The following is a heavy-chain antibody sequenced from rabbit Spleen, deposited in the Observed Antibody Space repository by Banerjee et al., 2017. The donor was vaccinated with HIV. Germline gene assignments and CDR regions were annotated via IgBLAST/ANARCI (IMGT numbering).Heavy chain of an antibody. D-gene: IGHD4-1*01. J-gene: IGHJ4*01. CDR1: GFSFNSGYD. CDR2: IAGSSSGFS. Sequence: QSLEESGGGLVKPGASLTLTCKASGFSFNSGYDMCWVRQAPGKGLGWISCIAGSSSGFSFPPTWAKGRFTLPQTSSTPVTLQMTSLTVADPATYFCARVSESSGWGEDLWGPGTLVTVS. V-gene: IGHV1S40*01. CDR3: ARVSESSGWGEDL.